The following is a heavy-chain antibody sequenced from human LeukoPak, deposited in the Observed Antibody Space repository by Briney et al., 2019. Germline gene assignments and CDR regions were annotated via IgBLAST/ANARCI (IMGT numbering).Heavy chain of an antibody. D-gene: IGHD2-15*01. CDR2: IWYDGSNK. V-gene: IGHV3-33*01. Sequence: PGGSLRLSCAASGFTFSSYGMHWVRQAPGKGLEWVAVIWYDGSNKYYADSVKGRFTISRDNSENTLYLQMNSLRAEDTAVYYCARGIEDPYYFDYWGQGTLVTVSS. CDR1: GFTFSSYG. J-gene: IGHJ4*02. CDR3: ARGIEDPYYFDY.